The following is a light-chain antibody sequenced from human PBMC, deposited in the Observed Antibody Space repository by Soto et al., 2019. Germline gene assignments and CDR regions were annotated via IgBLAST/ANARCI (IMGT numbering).Light chain of an antibody. V-gene: IGLV2-14*01. CDR3: TSYTRSVTLV. Sequence: QAALTQPASVSGSPVQSITISCTGTSSDVGAYNYVSWYQQHPGKVPKLIIYDVINRPSGVSSRFSGSKSVNTASLTISGLQAEDESDYYCTSYTRSVTLVFGGGTKVTVL. J-gene: IGLJ3*02. CDR1: SSDVGAYNY. CDR2: DVI.